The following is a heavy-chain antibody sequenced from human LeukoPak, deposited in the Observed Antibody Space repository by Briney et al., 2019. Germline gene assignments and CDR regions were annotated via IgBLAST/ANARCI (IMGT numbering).Heavy chain of an antibody. CDR2: IIPILGIA. CDR1: GGTFSSYA. D-gene: IGHD3-22*01. CDR3: AREIDSSGYYYRFDY. V-gene: IGHV1-69*04. Sequence: ASVKVSCKASGGTFSSYAISWVRQAPGQGLEWMGRIIPILGIANYAQKFQGRVTITADESTSTAYMELSSLRSEDTAVYYCAREIDSSGYYYRFDYWGQGTLVTVSS. J-gene: IGHJ4*02.